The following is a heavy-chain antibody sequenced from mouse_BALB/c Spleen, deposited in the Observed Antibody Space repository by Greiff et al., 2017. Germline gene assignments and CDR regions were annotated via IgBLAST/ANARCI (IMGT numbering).Heavy chain of an antibody. CDR1: GYTFTSYW. Sequence: QVQLQQPGAELVKPGASVKLSCKASGYTFTSYWMHWVKQRPGQGLEWIGEIDPSDSYTNYNQKFKGKATLTVDKSSSTAYMQLSSLTSEDSAVYYCAAYYRYDVAMDYWGQGTSVTVSS. CDR3: AAYYRYDVAMDY. J-gene: IGHJ4*01. D-gene: IGHD2-14*01. V-gene: IGHV1-69*02. CDR2: IDPSDSYT.